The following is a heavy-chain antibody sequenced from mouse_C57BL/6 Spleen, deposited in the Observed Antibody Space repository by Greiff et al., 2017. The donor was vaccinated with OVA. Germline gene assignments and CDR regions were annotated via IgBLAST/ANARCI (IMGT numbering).Heavy chain of an antibody. D-gene: IGHD1-1*01. V-gene: IGHV1-72*01. Sequence: QVQLQQPGAELVKPGASVKLSCKASGYTFTSYWMPWVKQRPGRGLEWIGRIDPNSGGTKYNEKFKSKATLTVDKPSSTAYMQLSSLTSEDSAVYYCARGGFGTTVVATFDYWGQGTTLTVSS. CDR1: GYTFTSYW. J-gene: IGHJ2*01. CDR2: IDPNSGGT. CDR3: ARGGFGTTVVATFDY.